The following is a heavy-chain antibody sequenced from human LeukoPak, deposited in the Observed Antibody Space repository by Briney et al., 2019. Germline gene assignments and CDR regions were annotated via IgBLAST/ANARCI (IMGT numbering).Heavy chain of an antibody. CDR3: ARRGSGGRSFDI. J-gene: IGHJ3*02. Sequence: SETLSLTCTVSGGSVSSGTYYWTWIRQPPGKGLEWIGYISYSGSTNYNPSLKSRVTISVDTSKSQFSLNLGSVTAADTAVYYCARRGSGGRSFDIWGQGTMVTVSS. V-gene: IGHV4-61*01. CDR2: ISYSGST. CDR1: GGSVSSGTYY. D-gene: IGHD2-15*01.